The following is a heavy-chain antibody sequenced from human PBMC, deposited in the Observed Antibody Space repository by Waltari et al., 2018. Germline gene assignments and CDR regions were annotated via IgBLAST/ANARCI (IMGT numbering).Heavy chain of an antibody. Sequence: QVHLVQSGAEVKEPGASVKVSCTASGYAFSGSGFTWVRQAPGQGLEWMGWIGTDHGRTEYAQKVQGRVTMTEDTSTDTAYMELSSLRSEDTAVYYCATAYFTVAAAVAFDYWGQGTLVTVSS. J-gene: IGHJ4*02. CDR1: GYAFSGSG. V-gene: IGHV1-18*04. D-gene: IGHD6-13*01. CDR2: IGTDHGRT. CDR3: ATAYFTVAAAVAFDY.